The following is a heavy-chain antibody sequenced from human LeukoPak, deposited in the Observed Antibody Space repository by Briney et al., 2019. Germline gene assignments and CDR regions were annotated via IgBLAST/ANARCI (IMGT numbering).Heavy chain of an antibody. CDR2: ISRSSSYI. CDR1: GFTFSSYS. V-gene: IGHV3-21*01. J-gene: IGHJ4*02. D-gene: IGHD2-21*02. CDR3: ASRRTAYCGGDCPEGY. Sequence: GGSLRLSCAASGFTFSSYSMNWVRQAPGKGLEWVSSISRSSSYIYYADSVKGRFTISRDNAKNSLYLQMNSLRAEDTAVYYCASRRTAYCGGDCPEGYWGQGTLVTVSS.